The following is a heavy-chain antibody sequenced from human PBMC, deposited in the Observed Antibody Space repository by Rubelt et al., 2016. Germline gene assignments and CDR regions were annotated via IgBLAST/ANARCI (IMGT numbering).Heavy chain of an antibody. CDR1: GGSISSGGYY. D-gene: IGHD2-8*01. V-gene: IGHV4-31*03. CDR2: IYYSGST. J-gene: IGHJ4*02. CDR3: ARGYCTNGVCYGGDY. Sequence: QVQLQESGPGLVKPSQTLSLTCTVSGGSISSGGYYWSWIRQHPGKGLEWIGYIYYSGSTYYNPSLKIRVTISVDPSKNQFSLKLSSVTAADTAVYYCARGYCTNGVCYGGDYWGQGTLVTVSS.